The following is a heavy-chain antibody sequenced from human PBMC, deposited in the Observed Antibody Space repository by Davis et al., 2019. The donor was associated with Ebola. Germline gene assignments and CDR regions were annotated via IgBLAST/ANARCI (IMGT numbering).Heavy chain of an antibody. CDR1: GGSISSGNW. CDR2: IYHTETT. V-gene: IGHV4-4*01. D-gene: IGHD3-10*01. J-gene: IGHJ4*02. CDR3: ARKGFGSSADY. Sequence: MPGGSLRLSCAVSGGSISSGNWWGWFRQPPGEGLEWIGEIYHTETTTYNPSLKSRVTVSVDKSKNQFSLKLISVTAADTAVYFCARKGFGSSADYWGQGILVTVSS.